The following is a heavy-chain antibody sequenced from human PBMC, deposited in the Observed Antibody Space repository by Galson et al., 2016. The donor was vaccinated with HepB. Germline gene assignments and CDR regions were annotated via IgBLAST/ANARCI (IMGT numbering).Heavy chain of an antibody. CDR2: MNPNTGDT. Sequence: SVKVSCKASGDSFATYDINWLRQATGQGPEWVGWMNPNTGDTGYVPKFQGRVTMTRNASISTAYMELSSLRSEDTAVYYGARGSDYSNYVAIYWGQGTLVTASS. CDR1: GDSFATYD. J-gene: IGHJ4*02. V-gene: IGHV1-8*01. D-gene: IGHD4-11*01. CDR3: ARGSDYSNYVAIY.